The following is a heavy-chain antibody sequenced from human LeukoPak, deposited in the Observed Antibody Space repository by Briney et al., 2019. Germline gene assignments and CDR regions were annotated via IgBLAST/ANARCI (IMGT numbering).Heavy chain of an antibody. V-gene: IGHV4-34*01. CDR2: INHSGST. CDR1: GGSISSYY. CDR3: ARGHYYDSSGYIF. Sequence: PSETLSLTCTVSGGSISSYYWSWIRQPPGKGLEWIGEINHSGSTNYNPSLKSRVTISVDTSKNQFSLKLSSVTAADTAVYYCARGHYYDSSGYIFGGQGTLVTVSS. J-gene: IGHJ4*02. D-gene: IGHD3-22*01.